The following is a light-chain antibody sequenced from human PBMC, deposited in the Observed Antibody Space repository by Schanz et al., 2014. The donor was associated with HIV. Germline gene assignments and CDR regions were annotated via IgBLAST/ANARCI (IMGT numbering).Light chain of an antibody. CDR3: QQYNGT. V-gene: IGKV1-5*01. CDR2: AAS. CDR1: QSISTF. J-gene: IGKJ1*01. Sequence: DIQMTQSPSTLSASVGDRVTITCRASQSISTFLNWYQQKPGKAPKFLIYAASTLVSGVPSRFNGSGTGTEFTLTISSLQPDDFATYYCQQYNGTFGQGTKVEIK.